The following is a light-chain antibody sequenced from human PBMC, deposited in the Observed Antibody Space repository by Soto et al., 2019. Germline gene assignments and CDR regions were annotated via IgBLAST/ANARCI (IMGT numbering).Light chain of an antibody. J-gene: IGKJ1*01. Sequence: EIQMTQSASSLSASVGDGVTIXCRASQSVSSGLVWYQQTTGEAPKHLIYNASSLKSGVPSRFGGSGCGTEFSLTISSLQTDDFATYECQQYNSFPTFGQGTKVDIK. V-gene: IGKV1-5*03. CDR1: QSVSSG. CDR2: NAS. CDR3: QQYNSFPT.